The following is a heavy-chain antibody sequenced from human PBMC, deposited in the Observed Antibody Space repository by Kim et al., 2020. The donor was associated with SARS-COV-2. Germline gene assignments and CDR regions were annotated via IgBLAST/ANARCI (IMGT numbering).Heavy chain of an antibody. V-gene: IGHV3-21*01. CDR2: ISSSSSYI. CDR3: ARARFPRYFGSSDY. Sequence: GGSLRLSCAASGFTFSSYSMNWVRQAPGKGLEWVSSISSSSSYIYYADSVKGRFTISRDNAKNSLYLQMNSLRAEDTAVYYCARARFPRYFGSSDYWGQGTLVTVSS. J-gene: IGHJ4*02. D-gene: IGHD3-9*01. CDR1: GFTFSSYS.